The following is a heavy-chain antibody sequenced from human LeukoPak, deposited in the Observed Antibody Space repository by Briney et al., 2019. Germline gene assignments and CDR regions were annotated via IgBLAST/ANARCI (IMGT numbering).Heavy chain of an antibody. CDR3: ARGGWEPLAY. V-gene: IGHV3-7*01. Sequence: GGSLRLSCAASGFTFSSYWMTWVRQAPGKGPEWVANIKQDGSEKYYVDSVKGRFTISRDNAKDSLYLQMNSLRAEDTAVYHCARGGWEPLAYWGQGILVTVSS. J-gene: IGHJ4*02. CDR2: IKQDGSEK. CDR1: GFTFSSYW. D-gene: IGHD1-26*01.